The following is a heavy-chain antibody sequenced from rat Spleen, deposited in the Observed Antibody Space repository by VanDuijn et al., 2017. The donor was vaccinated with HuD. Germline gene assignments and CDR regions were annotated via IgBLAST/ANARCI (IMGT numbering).Heavy chain of an antibody. J-gene: IGHJ2*01. V-gene: IGHV5-29*01. D-gene: IGHD1-1*01. CDR2: ISHDGSST. Sequence: EVQLVVSDGGLVQPGRSLKLSCAASGFTFSDYYMAWVRQAPTKGLEWVATISHDGSSTYYRDPEKGRFTISRDNAKSTLYLQMDSLRSEDTATYYCTRHEDYSGLDYWGQGVMVTVSS. CDR3: TRHEDYSGLDY. CDR1: GFTFSDYY.